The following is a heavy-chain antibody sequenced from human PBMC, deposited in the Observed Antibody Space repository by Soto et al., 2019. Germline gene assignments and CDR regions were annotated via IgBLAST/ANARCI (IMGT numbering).Heavy chain of an antibody. CDR3: ARTLAVTTSRLDY. V-gene: IGHV4-34*01. CDR1: GGSFSGYY. Sequence: SETLSLTCAVFGGSFSGYYWSWIRQPPGKGLEWIGEINHSGSTNCNPSLKSRVTISVDTSKNQFSLKLSSVTAADTAVYYCARTLAVTTSRLDYWGQGTLVTVSS. D-gene: IGHD4-17*01. J-gene: IGHJ4*02. CDR2: INHSGST.